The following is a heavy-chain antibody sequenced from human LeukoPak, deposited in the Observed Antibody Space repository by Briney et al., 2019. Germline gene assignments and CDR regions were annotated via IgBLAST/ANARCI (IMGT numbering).Heavy chain of an antibody. CDR2: ISSSGSTI. D-gene: IGHD2-2*01. J-gene: IGHJ3*02. CDR3: ALGLRYCSSTSCYPYAFDI. V-gene: IGHV3-11*01. Sequence: PGGSLRLSCAASGFTFSDYYMSWIRQAPGKGLEWVSYISSSGSTIYYADSVKGRFTISRDNSKNTLYVQMNSLRAADTAVYYCALGLRYCSSTSCYPYAFDIWGQGTMVTVSS. CDR1: GFTFSDYY.